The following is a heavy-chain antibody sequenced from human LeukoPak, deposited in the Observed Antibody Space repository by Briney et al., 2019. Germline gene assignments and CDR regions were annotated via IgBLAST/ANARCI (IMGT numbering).Heavy chain of an antibody. D-gene: IGHD1-26*01. CDR3: AARSSGNPYF. V-gene: IGHV3-7*03. Sequence: GGSLRLSCTASGLTLSNYWMIWVRQAPGKGRQWVAKIKQDGSEKYYVDSVKGRFTISRDNAENSPYLQMNSLRVEDTAVYYCAARSSGNPYFWGQGTLVTVSS. CDR2: IKQDGSEK. CDR1: GLTLSNYW. J-gene: IGHJ4*02.